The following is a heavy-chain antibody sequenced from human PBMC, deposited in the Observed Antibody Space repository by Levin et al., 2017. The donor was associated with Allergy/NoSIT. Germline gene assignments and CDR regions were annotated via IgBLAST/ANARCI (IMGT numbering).Heavy chain of an antibody. V-gene: IGHV3-23*01. Sequence: GGSLRLSCAASGFTFSSYAMNWIRQAPGKGLEWVSGTSDSGGSTYYADSVKGRFTISRDNSKNTLYLQVNSLRAEDTALYYCAKDLSAVPAANYYYAMDVWGPGTTVTVSS. D-gene: IGHD2-2*01. CDR2: TSDSGGST. J-gene: IGHJ6*02. CDR1: GFTFSSYA. CDR3: AKDLSAVPAANYYYAMDV.